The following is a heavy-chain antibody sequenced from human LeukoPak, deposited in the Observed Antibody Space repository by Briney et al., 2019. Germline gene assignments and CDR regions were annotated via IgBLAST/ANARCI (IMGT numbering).Heavy chain of an antibody. CDR2: INYSGNT. Sequence: SEALSLTCTVSGGSISSSSYYWGWIRQPPGKGLEWSGSINYSGNTYDNPSLKSRVTISVDTSKHQFPLKLSSVTAADTAMYYCARPSSGWLQSAWAYWAQGTLVTVPS. D-gene: IGHD5-24*01. V-gene: IGHV4-39*01. J-gene: IGHJ1*01. CDR1: GGSISSSSYY. CDR3: ARPSSGWLQSAWAY.